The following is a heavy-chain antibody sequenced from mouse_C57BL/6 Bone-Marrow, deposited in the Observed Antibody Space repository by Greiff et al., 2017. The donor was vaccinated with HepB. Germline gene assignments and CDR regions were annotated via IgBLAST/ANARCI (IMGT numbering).Heavy chain of an antibody. CDR2: IHPSDSDT. CDR3: AIPNYYGSSYVAY. V-gene: IGHV1-74*01. J-gene: IGHJ3*01. CDR1: GYTFTSYW. D-gene: IGHD1-1*01. Sequence: QVQLQQPGAELVKPGASVKVSCKASGYTFTSYWMHWVKQRPGQGLEWIGRIHPSDSDTNYNQKFKGKATLTVDKSSSTAYMQLSSLTSEDSAVYYCAIPNYYGSSYVAYWGQGTLVTVSA.